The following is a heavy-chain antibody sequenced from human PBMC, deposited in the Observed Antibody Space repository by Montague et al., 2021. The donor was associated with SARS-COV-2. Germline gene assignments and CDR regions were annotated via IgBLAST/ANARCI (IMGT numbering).Heavy chain of an antibody. CDR2: ISWNSGSI. D-gene: IGHD1-26*01. Sequence: SLRPSCAASGFTFGDYAMHWVRQAPGKGLEWVSGISWNSGSIGYADSVKGRFTISRDNAKNSQYLQMNSLRAEDTALYYCAKEGMGGGYFDLWGRGTLVTVSS. V-gene: IGHV3-9*01. J-gene: IGHJ2*01. CDR3: AKEGMGGGYFDL. CDR1: GFTFGDYA.